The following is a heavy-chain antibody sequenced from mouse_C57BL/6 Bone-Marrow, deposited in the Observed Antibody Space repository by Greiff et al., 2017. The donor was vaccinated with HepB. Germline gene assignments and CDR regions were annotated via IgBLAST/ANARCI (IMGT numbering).Heavy chain of an antibody. Sequence: QVQLQQPGAELVKPGASVKLSCKASGYTFTSYWMQWVKQRPGQGLEWIGEIDPSDSYTNYNQKFKGKATLTVDTSSSTAYMQLSSLTSEDSAVYYGARWGDYDGYYAMDYWGQGTSVTVSS. CDR2: IDPSDSYT. J-gene: IGHJ4*01. D-gene: IGHD2-4*01. CDR3: ARWGDYDGYYAMDY. CDR1: GYTFTSYW. V-gene: IGHV1-50*01.